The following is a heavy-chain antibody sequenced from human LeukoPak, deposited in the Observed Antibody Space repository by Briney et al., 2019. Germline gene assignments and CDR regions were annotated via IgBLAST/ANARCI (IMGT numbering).Heavy chain of an antibody. V-gene: IGHV4-61*02. CDR2: IHTTVRP. CDR3: ARGIFGSGTDFDS. Sequence: SETLSLTCIVSGYSISSAYYWNWIRQSAGKGLEWIGRIHTTVRPDYNPSLRSRVTISVDTSKNQFSLDLTSVTAADTAVYYCARGIFGSGTDFDSWGQGTLVTVSS. J-gene: IGHJ4*02. D-gene: IGHD3-10*01. CDR1: GYSISSAYY.